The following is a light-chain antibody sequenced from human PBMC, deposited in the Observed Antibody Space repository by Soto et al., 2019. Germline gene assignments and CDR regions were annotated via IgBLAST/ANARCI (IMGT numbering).Light chain of an antibody. CDR3: QQYSASVLT. CDR1: QTLTSNY. V-gene: IGKV3-20*01. J-gene: IGKJ4*01. CDR2: GAA. Sequence: EIVLTQSPATLSLSPGERATLSCRASQTLTSNYLAWYQQKPGQAPRLLIHGAASRATGIPDRFSGSGSGTDFTFTISRLEPEDFAVYYCQQYSASVLTFGGGTKVEIK.